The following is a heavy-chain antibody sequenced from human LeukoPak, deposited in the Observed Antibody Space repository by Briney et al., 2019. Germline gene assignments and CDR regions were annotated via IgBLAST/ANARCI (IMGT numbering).Heavy chain of an antibody. V-gene: IGHV3-11*04. J-gene: IGHJ4*02. CDR1: GFTVSSNY. D-gene: IGHD2-8*01. CDR2: ISSSGSTI. Sequence: GGSLRLSCAASGFTVSSNYMSWIRQAPGKGLEWVSYISSSGSTIYYADSVKGRFTISRDNAKNSLYLQMNSLRAEDTAVYYCARLASLNGPFDYWGQGTLVTVSS. CDR3: ARLASLNGPFDY.